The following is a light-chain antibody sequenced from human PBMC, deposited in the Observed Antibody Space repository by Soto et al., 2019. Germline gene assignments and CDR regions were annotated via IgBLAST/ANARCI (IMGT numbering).Light chain of an antibody. J-gene: IGKJ1*01. Sequence: EIVMTQSPATLSVSRGERATLFCRASHSVSSSLAWYQQKPGQAPRLLIHGASTRATGIPARFSGSGSGTEFTLTISSLQSEDCAVYYCQQYSDWRPQFGQGTKVEIK. V-gene: IGKV3-15*01. CDR1: HSVSSS. CDR3: QQYSDWRPQ. CDR2: GAS.